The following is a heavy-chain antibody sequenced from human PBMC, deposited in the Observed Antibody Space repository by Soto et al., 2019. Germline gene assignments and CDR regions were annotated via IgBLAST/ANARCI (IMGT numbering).Heavy chain of an antibody. J-gene: IGHJ6*02. V-gene: IGHV1-69*12. CDR2: IIPIFGTS. D-gene: IGHD3-10*01. CDR3: ARDQKILWIGAAPPYYHGLDA. Sequence: QVQLVQSGAEVKKPGSSVNVSCKASGGNFSRHALSWVRQAPGQGLEWLGGIIPIFGTSNLAQRYQDRVTMNVDSSPNTAYMELRHLRPAQTAVYYCARDQKILWIGAAPPYYHGLDAWGRGTTVIVS. CDR1: GGNFSRHA.